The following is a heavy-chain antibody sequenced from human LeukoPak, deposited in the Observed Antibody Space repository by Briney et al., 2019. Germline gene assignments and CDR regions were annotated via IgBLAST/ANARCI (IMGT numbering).Heavy chain of an antibody. CDR2: VYYSGST. V-gene: IGHV4-59*01. Sequence: SQTLSLTCTVSGASISSYYWSWIRQPPGKGLEWLGYVYYSGSTNYNPSLKSRVTISVDTSKNQFSLKLSSVTAADTAVYYCAREAGYYYGSGSYPNTFDIWGQGTMVTVSS. CDR3: AREAGYYYGSGSYPNTFDI. CDR1: GASISSYY. J-gene: IGHJ3*02. D-gene: IGHD3-10*01.